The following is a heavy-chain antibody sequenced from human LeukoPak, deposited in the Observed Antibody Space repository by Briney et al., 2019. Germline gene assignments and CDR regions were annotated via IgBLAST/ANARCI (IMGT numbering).Heavy chain of an antibody. Sequence: WASVKVSCKASGGTFSSYAISWVRQAPGQGLEWMGGIIPIFGTANYAQKLQGRVTMTTDTSTSTAYMELRSLRSDDTAVYYCARDWGYCSSTSCGYFDYWGQGTLVTVSS. D-gene: IGHD2-2*01. J-gene: IGHJ4*02. CDR3: ARDWGYCSSTSCGYFDY. V-gene: IGHV1-69*05. CDR2: IIPIFGTA. CDR1: GGTFSSYA.